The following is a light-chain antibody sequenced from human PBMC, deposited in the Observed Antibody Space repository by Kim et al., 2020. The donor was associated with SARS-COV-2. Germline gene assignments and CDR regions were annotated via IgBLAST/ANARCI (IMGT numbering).Light chain of an antibody. V-gene: IGKV1-13*02. CDR2: AAA. CDR1: EGVCDG. CDR3: KQFNPFSGAT. J-gene: IGKJ5*01. Sequence: SLEGRVPISCGASEGVCDGLVWYQQIQSKPPKPRIYAAANLQSGVPSRFGGGGAGTDFSLTINGLQPEEFATYCCKQFNPFSGATFGQGTRLGIK.